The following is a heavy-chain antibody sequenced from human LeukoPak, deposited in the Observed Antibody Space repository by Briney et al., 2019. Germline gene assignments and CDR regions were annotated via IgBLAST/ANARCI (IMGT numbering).Heavy chain of an antibody. Sequence: GASVKVSCKVSGYTLTELSMHWVRQAPGKGLEWMGGFDPEDGETIYAQKFQGRVTITADESTSTAYMELSSLRSEDTAVYYCARTDYGDYRYNWFDPWGQGTLVTVSS. CDR3: ARTDYGDYRYNWFDP. J-gene: IGHJ5*02. D-gene: IGHD4-17*01. CDR2: FDPEDGET. V-gene: IGHV1-24*01. CDR1: GYTLTELS.